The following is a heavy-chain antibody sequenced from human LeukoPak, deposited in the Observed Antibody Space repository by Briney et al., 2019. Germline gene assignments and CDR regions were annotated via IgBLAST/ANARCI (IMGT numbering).Heavy chain of an antibody. V-gene: IGHV4-59*08. CDR2: IYYTGST. CDR3: ARYCSTTTCYSPWFDP. J-gene: IGHJ5*02. Sequence: PSETLSLTCSVSGGSISSLYWSWIRQPPGKGLEWIGYIYYTGSTNYNPSLKSRVTMFVDMSKNQFSLKLTSVTAADTAVYYCARYCSTTTCYSPWFDPWGQGTLVTVSS. CDR1: GGSISSLY. D-gene: IGHD2-2*01.